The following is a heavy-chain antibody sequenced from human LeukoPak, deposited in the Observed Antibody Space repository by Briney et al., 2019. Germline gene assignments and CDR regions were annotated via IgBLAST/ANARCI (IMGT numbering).Heavy chain of an antibody. CDR2: TYYRSKWYN. CDR3: ARDLALDV. J-gene: IGHJ6*04. Sequence: SQTLSLTCAISGDSVSRNSAAWNWIRQSPSRGLEWLGRTYYRSKWYNDYALSVQSRITLNADTSTNEFSLQLNSVTPEDTAVYYCARDLALDVWGKGTTVTVSS. CDR1: GDSVSRNSAA. V-gene: IGHV6-1*01.